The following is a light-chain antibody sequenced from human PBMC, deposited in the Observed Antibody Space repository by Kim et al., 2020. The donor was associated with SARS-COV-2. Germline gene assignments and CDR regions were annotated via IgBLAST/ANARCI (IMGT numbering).Light chain of an antibody. J-gene: IGKJ2*01. CDR3: QQYHSLPYT. Sequence: SASIGDRVTIPCRASQTMSSWLAWYQQIPGRAPKLLIHKSSNLQSGVPSRFSGSGSGTEFTLTISSLKSDDFATYYCQQYHSLPYTFGQGTKLEI. CDR1: QTMSSW. V-gene: IGKV1-5*03. CDR2: KSS.